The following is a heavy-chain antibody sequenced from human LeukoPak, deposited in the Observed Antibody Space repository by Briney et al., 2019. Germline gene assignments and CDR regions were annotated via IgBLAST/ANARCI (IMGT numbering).Heavy chain of an antibody. CDR2: INHSGST. J-gene: IGHJ3*02. Sequence: KPSETLSLTCAVYGGSFSGYYWSWIRQPPGKGLEWIGEINHSGSTNYNPSLKSRVTISVDTSKNQFSLKLSSATAADTAVYYCARTENYYDSSGPPSGAFDIWGQGTMVTVSS. CDR1: GGSFSGYY. V-gene: IGHV4-34*01. D-gene: IGHD3-22*01. CDR3: ARTENYYDSSGPPSGAFDI.